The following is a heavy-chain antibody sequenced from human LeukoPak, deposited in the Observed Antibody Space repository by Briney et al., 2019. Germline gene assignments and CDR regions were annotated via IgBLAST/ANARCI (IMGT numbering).Heavy chain of an antibody. Sequence: SVKVSCKASGGTFSSYAISWVRQAPGQGREWMGRIIPIFGTANYAQKFQGRVTITTDESTSTAYMELSSLRSEDTAVYYCASDSGYSYGTFDYWGQGTLVTVSS. CDR1: GGTFSSYA. CDR2: IIPIFGTA. CDR3: ASDSGYSYGTFDY. J-gene: IGHJ4*02. D-gene: IGHD5-18*01. V-gene: IGHV1-69*05.